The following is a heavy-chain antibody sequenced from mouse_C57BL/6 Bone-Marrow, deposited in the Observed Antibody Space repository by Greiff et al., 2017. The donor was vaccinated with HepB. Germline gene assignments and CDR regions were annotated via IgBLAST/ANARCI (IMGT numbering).Heavy chain of an antibody. D-gene: IGHD3-2*02. V-gene: IGHV1-61*01. CDR1: GYTFTSYW. CDR2: IYPSDSEN. J-gene: IGHJ2*01. Sequence: VQLQQPGAELVRPGSSVKLSCKASGYTFTSYWMDWVKQRPGQGLEWIGNIYPSDSENHYNQKFKDKATLTVDKSSSTAYMHLSSLTSEDSAVYYCARWGGSVYGYFDYWGQGTTLTVSS. CDR3: ARWGGSVYGYFDY.